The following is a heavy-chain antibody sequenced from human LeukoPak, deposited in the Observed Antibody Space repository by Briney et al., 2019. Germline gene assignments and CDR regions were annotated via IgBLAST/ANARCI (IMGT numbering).Heavy chain of an antibody. CDR1: GYTFTGYY. Sequence: ASVKVSCKASGYTFTGYYMHWVRQAPGQGLEWMGRINPNSGGTNYAQKFQGRVTMTRDTSTSTVYMELSSLRSEDTAVYYCVQHDYWGQGTLVTVSS. CDR2: INPNSGGT. V-gene: IGHV1-2*06. J-gene: IGHJ4*02. CDR3: VQHDY. D-gene: IGHD5-18*01.